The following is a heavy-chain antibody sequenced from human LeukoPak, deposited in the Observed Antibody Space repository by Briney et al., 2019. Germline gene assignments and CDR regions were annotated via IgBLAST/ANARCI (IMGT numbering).Heavy chain of an antibody. CDR2: INPNSGGT. J-gene: IGHJ4*02. Sequence: ASVKVSCKASGYTFTGYYIHWVRQAPGQGLEWMGWINPNSGGTNYARKFQGRVTMTRDTSISTAYMKLSRLRSDDTAVFYCAGSPHILTGENFDYWGQGTLVTVSS. CDR3: AGSPHILTGENFDY. CDR1: GYTFTGYY. D-gene: IGHD3-9*01. V-gene: IGHV1-2*02.